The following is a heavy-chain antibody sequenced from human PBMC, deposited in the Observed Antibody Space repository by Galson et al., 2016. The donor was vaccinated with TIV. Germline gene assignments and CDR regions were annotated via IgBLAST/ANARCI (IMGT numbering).Heavy chain of an antibody. CDR3: AREIVPAALKGFDY. Sequence: SVKASCKASGDTFNRHAISWVRQAPGQGLEWMGRVIPMIGIANYAQKFQGKVTISADKSTSTAYMELSSLTSEDTAVYFCAREIVPAALKGFDYWGQGTLVTVSP. D-gene: IGHD2-2*01. CDR2: VIPMIGIA. CDR1: GDTFNRHA. J-gene: IGHJ4*02. V-gene: IGHV1-69*04.